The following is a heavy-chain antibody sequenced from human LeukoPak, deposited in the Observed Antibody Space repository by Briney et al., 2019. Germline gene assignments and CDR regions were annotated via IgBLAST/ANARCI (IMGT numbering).Heavy chain of an antibody. CDR1: GFTVSSNY. D-gene: IGHD1-26*01. J-gene: IGHJ4*02. CDR2: IYSGGST. Sequence: GGSLRLSCAASGFTVSSNYMSWVRQAPGKGLEWVSVIYSGGSTYYADSVKGRFTISRDNAKNTLYLQMNSLRAEDTAVYYCARRVGDSSYYFDYWGQGTLVTVSS. CDR3: ARRVGDSSYYFDY. V-gene: IGHV3-53*01.